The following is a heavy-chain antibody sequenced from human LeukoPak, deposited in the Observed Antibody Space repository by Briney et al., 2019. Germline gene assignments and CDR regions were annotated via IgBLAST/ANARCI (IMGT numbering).Heavy chain of an antibody. Sequence: SETLSLTCTVSGDSISSSSYYWGWIRQPPGKGLEWIGSIYYSGSTYYNPSLKSRVTISVDTSKNQFSLKLSSVTAADTAVYYCARDLPPGDYGDYHGYWGQGTLVTVSS. J-gene: IGHJ4*02. CDR3: ARDLPPGDYGDYHGY. CDR1: GDSISSSSYY. CDR2: IYYSGST. D-gene: IGHD4-17*01. V-gene: IGHV4-39*07.